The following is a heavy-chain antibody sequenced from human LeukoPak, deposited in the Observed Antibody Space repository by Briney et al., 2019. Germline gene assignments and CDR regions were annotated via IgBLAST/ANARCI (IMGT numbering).Heavy chain of an antibody. Sequence: PGGSLRLSCTASGFTFSIYSMNWVRQAPGEGLEWISYISGSSNIIYYSDSVRGRFTISRDNAKNSLYLQMNSLRDEDTAVYYCASVYCSSGTCMRGAFDIWGQGTMVTVSS. J-gene: IGHJ3*02. D-gene: IGHD2-15*01. CDR1: GFTFSIYS. V-gene: IGHV3-48*02. CDR3: ASVYCSSGTCMRGAFDI. CDR2: ISGSSNII.